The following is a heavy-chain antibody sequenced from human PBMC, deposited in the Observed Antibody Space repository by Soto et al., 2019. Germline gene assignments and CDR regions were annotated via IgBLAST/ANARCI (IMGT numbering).Heavy chain of an antibody. CDR2: ISSSGSTI. V-gene: IGHV3-48*03. CDR1: GFTFSSYE. D-gene: IGHD6-19*01. Sequence: GGALRVSCAASGFTFSSYEMNWVRHAPGKGLEWVSYISSSGSTIYYADSVKGRFTISRDNAKNSLHLQMNSLRAEDTAVYYCARRASSGWYLYYYGMDVWGQGTTVTVSS. J-gene: IGHJ6*02. CDR3: ARRASSGWYLYYYGMDV.